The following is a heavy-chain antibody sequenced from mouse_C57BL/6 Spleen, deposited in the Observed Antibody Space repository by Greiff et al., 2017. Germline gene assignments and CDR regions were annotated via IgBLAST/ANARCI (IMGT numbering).Heavy chain of an antibody. CDR1: GYSITSGYY. Sequence: EVKLMESGPGLVKPSQSLSLTCSVTGYSITSGYYWNWIRQFPGNKLEWMGYISYDGSNNYNPSLKNRISITRDTSKNQFFLKLNSVTTEDTATYYCARERNYPFFDYWGQGTTLTVSS. D-gene: IGHD2-1*01. CDR2: ISYDGSN. CDR3: ARERNYPFFDY. V-gene: IGHV3-6*01. J-gene: IGHJ2*01.